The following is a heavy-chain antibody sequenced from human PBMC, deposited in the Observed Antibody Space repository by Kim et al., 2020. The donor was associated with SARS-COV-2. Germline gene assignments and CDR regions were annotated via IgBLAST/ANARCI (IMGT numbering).Heavy chain of an antibody. D-gene: IGHD6-6*01. V-gene: IGHV4-34*09. Sequence: NCNPSLKGRTTISVDTSKNHFSLKLSAVTAADTAVYYCATERAATRRSFDSWGQGTLVTVSS. CDR3: ATERAATRRSFDS. J-gene: IGHJ5*01.